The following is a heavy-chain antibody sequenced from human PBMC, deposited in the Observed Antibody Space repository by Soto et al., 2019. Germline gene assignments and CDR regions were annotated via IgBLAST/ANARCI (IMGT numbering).Heavy chain of an antibody. J-gene: IGHJ6*02. V-gene: IGHV1-58*01. D-gene: IGHD5-18*01. CDR3: AENIAVGYGVV. CDR2: IVVGSGYA. CDR1: GFTFIAST. Sequence: ASVKVSCKASGFTFIASTVQWVRQARGQRLEWMGSIVVGSGYANYAQKFQERVTITGDMSTNTAYMELSSLGSEDTAVYYCAENIAVGYGVVWGQGTTVTVSS.